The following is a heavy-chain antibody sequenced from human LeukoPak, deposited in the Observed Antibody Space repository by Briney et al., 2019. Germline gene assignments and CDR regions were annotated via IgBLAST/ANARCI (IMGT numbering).Heavy chain of an antibody. Sequence: GGSLRLSCAASGFTFSSYSMNWVRQAPGKGLEWVSYISSSSSAIYYADSVKGRFTISRDNAKNSPYLQMNSLRAEDTAVYYCARMLGTGTTFFYYYYIDVQGKGTTVTVSS. V-gene: IGHV3-48*01. CDR2: ISSSSSAI. CDR1: GFTFSSYS. J-gene: IGHJ6*03. CDR3: ARMLGTGTTFFYYYYIDV. D-gene: IGHD1-7*01.